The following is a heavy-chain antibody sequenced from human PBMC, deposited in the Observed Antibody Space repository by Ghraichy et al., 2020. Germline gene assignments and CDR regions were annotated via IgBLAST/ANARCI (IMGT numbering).Heavy chain of an antibody. J-gene: IGHJ3*02. CDR2: INTYSHDT. CDR3: ARDAFDI. CDR1: GYTFSNHG. Sequence: ASVKVSCKTSGYTFSNHGISWVRQAPGQGLEWMGWINTYSHDTDYMQKFQGRVSMTTDTSTSTAYMELRSLRSDDTAVYYCARDAFDIWGQGTLVTVSS. V-gene: IGHV1-18*01.